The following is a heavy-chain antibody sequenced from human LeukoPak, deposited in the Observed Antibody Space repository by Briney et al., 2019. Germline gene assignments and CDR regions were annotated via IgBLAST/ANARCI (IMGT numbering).Heavy chain of an antibody. D-gene: IGHD6-13*01. CDR1: GYTFTSYY. CDR3: ASPSSSWYLDAFDI. V-gene: IGHV1-2*02. Sequence: ASVKVSCKASGYTFTSYYMHWARHAPGQGLEWMGWINPNSGGTNYAQKFQGRVTMTRDTSISTAYMELSRLRSDDTAVYYCASPSSSWYLDAFDIWGQGTMVTVSS. CDR2: INPNSGGT. J-gene: IGHJ3*02.